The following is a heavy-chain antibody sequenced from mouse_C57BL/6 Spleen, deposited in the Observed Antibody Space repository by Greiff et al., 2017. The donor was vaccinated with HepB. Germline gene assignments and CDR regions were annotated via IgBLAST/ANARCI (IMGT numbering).Heavy chain of an antibody. V-gene: IGHV1-55*01. Sequence: QVQLQQSGAELVKPGASVKMSCKASGYTFTSYWITWVKQRPGQGLEWIGDIYPGSGSTNYNEKFKSKATLTVDTSSSTAYMQLSSLTSEDSAVYYCARKDDGYPTAMDYWGQGTSVTVSS. J-gene: IGHJ4*01. CDR1: GYTFTSYW. CDR3: ARKDDGYPTAMDY. CDR2: IYPGSGST. D-gene: IGHD2-3*01.